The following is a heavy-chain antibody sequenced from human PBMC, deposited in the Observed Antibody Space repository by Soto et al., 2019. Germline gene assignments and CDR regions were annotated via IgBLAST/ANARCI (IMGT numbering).Heavy chain of an antibody. V-gene: IGHV1-24*01. CDR2: FDPEDGET. J-gene: IGHJ4*02. Sequence: GASVKVSCKVSGYTLTELSMHWVRQAPGKGLEWMGGFDPEDGETIYAQKFQGRVTMTEDTSTDTAYMELSSLRSEDTAVYYCATDLPPGGSLPRDYWDQGTLVTVSS. CDR1: GYTLTELS. D-gene: IGHD2-15*01. CDR3: ATDLPPGGSLPRDY.